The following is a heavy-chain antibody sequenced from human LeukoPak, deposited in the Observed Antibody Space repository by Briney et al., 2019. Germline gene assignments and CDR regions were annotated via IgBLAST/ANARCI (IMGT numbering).Heavy chain of an antibody. CDR1: GFTVSSTY. V-gene: IGHV3-53*01. CDR2: IDSGDNT. CDR3: AKDAGGSYGGYFDY. J-gene: IGHJ4*02. D-gene: IGHD1-26*01. Sequence: PGGSLRLSCAASGFTVSSTYMTWIRQTPGKGLEWVSLIDSGDNTYYADSVKGRFTISRDNSKNTLYLQLNSLRAEDTAVYYCAKDAGGSYGGYFDYWGQGTLVTVSS.